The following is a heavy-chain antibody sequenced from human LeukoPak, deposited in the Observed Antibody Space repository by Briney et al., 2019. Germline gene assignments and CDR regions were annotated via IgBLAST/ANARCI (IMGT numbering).Heavy chain of an antibody. CDR2: IYSGGST. V-gene: IGHV3-53*01. CDR1: GFTVSSNY. D-gene: IGHD3-16*01. Sequence: GGSLRLSCAASGFTVSSNYMSWVRQAPGKGLEWVSVIYSGGSTYYADSVKGRFTISRDNSKNTLYLQMNSLRAEDTAVYYCARLSGGDARWDHFDCWGQGTLVTVSS. CDR3: ARLSGGDARWDHFDC. J-gene: IGHJ4*02.